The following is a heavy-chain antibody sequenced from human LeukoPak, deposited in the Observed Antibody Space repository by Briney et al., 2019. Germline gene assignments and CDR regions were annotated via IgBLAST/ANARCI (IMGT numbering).Heavy chain of an antibody. CDR2: ISAYNGYT. D-gene: IGHD7-27*01. V-gene: IGHV1-18*01. CDR1: GYTFTNYG. Sequence: ASVKVPCKASGYTFTNYGISWVRQAPGQGLEWMGWISAYNGYTDYAQKLQFRVTMTTDTSTSTAYMELRSLRSDDTAVYYCARAPAAGDRIFDFWGQGALVTVSS. CDR3: ARAPAAGDRIFDF. J-gene: IGHJ4*02.